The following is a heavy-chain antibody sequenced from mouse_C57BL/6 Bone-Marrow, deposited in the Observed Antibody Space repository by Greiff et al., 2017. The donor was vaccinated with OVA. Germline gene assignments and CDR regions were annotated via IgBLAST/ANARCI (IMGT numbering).Heavy chain of an antibody. CDR2: SRNKANDYTT. J-gene: IGHJ1*03. Sequence: EVHLVESGGGLVQSGRSLRLSCATSGFTFSDFYMEWVRQAPGKGLEWIAASRNKANDYTTEYSASVKGRFIVSRDTSQSILYLQMNALRAEDTAIYYCARDTDVGDFDVWGTGTTVTVSS. V-gene: IGHV7-1*01. CDR3: ARDTDVGDFDV. CDR1: GFTFSDFY.